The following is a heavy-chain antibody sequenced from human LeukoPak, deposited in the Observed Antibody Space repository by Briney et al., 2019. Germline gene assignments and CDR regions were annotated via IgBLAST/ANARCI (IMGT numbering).Heavy chain of an antibody. CDR3: ARHGGAAAGYNWFDP. V-gene: IGHV4-59*08. J-gene: IGHJ5*02. D-gene: IGHD6-13*01. CDR2: IFLSGHS. CDR1: GAFSSRYY. Sequence: PSETLTLTCSVSGAFSSRYYWSWVRQPLGKGLEWIGHIFLSGHSNYKPSLTSRISMSVDTSKAQFSLELTSVTAADTAVYYCARHGGAAAGYNWFDPWGQGTLVTVSS.